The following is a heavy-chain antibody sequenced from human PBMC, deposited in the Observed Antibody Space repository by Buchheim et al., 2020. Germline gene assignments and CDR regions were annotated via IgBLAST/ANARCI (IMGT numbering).Heavy chain of an antibody. V-gene: IGHV3-33*01. CDR2: IWYDGSNK. CDR1: GFTFSSYG. D-gene: IGHD5-12*01. Sequence: QVQLVESGGGVVQPGRSLRLSCAASGFTFSSYGMHWVRQAPGKGLEWVAVIWYDGSNKYYADSVKGRFTISRDNSKNTLYLQMNSLRAEDTAVYYCARASNSGYEMRRPFDYWGQGTL. CDR3: ARASNSGYEMRRPFDY. J-gene: IGHJ4*02.